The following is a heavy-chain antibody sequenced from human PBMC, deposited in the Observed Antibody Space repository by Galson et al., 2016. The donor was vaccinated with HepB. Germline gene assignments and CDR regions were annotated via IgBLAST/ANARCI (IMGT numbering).Heavy chain of an antibody. J-gene: IGHJ6*02. Sequence: SVKVSCKASGYSFTNYHINWVRQATGQGLEWLGWMNPNSGNTLYAQKFQGRVTMTSNPSISTAYMELSSLTSEDTAIYYCARGVVCYGDRCTYTGMDVWGQGTTVTVSS. CDR2: MNPNSGNT. V-gene: IGHV1-8*02. CDR1: GYSFTNYH. D-gene: IGHD2-21*02. CDR3: ARGVVCYGDRCTYTGMDV.